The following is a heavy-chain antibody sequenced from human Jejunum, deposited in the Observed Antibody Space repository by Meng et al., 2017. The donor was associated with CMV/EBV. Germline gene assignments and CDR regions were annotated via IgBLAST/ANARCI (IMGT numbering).Heavy chain of an antibody. V-gene: IGHV3-21*01. CDR1: GFTFDTCG. Sequence: ATSGFTFDTCGMSWVRLAPGKGLEWVSSISISSYTYYADSVKGRFTISRDNAKNSLYLQMNSLRAEDTAVYYCARVVKGGNYLEYWGQGTLVTVSS. CDR2: ISISSYT. J-gene: IGHJ4*02. D-gene: IGHD4-23*01. CDR3: ARVVKGGNYLEY.